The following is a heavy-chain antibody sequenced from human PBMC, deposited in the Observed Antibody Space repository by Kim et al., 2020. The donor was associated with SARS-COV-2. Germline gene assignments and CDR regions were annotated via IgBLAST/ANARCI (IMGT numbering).Heavy chain of an antibody. CDR3: ARRRDVAIGGSYYTWYFDL. CDR2: IDPSDSYT. D-gene: IGHD3-10*01. CDR1: GYSFTSYW. Sequence: GESLKISCKGSGYSFTSYWISWVRQMPGKGLEWMGRIDPSDSYTNYSPSFQGHVTISADKSISTAYLQWSSLKASDTAMYYCARRRDVAIGGSYYTWYFDLWGRGTLVTVSS. J-gene: IGHJ2*01. V-gene: IGHV5-10-1*01.